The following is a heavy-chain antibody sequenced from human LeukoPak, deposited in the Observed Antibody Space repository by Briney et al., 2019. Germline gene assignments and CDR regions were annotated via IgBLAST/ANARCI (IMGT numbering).Heavy chain of an antibody. V-gene: IGHV1-8*03. CDR3: ARGWRGWQQLVLGY. CDR2: MNPNSGNT. J-gene: IGHJ4*02. Sequence: ASVKVSCKASGYTFTSYDIHWVRQATGQGLEWMGWMNPNSGNTDYAQNFQGRLTITRNTSISTAYMELSSLRSEDTAVYYCARGWRGWQQLVLGYWGQGTLVTVSS. CDR1: GYTFTSYD. D-gene: IGHD6-13*01.